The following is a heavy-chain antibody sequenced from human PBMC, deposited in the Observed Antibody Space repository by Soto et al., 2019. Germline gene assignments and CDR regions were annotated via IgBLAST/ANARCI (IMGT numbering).Heavy chain of an antibody. CDR3: ARDQDYYDSGGYFDY. V-gene: IGHV3-21*01. CDR2: ISSSSSYI. Sequence: EVQLVESGGGLVKPGGSLRLSCAASGFTFSSYSMNWVRQAPGKGLEWVSSISSSSSYIYYADSVKGRFTISRDNAKNSLYLQMNSLRAEDTAVYYCARDQDYYDSGGYFDYWGQGTLVTVSS. CDR1: GFTFSSYS. J-gene: IGHJ4*02. D-gene: IGHD3-22*01.